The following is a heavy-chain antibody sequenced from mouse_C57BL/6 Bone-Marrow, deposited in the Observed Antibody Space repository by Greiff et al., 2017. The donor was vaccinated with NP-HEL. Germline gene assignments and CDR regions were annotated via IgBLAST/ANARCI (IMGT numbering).Heavy chain of an antibody. Sequence: VQLQQPGAELVRPGSSVKLSCKASGYTFTSYWMHWVKQRPIQGLEWIGNIDPSDSETHYNQKFKDKATLTVDKSSSTAYMQLSSLTSEDSAVYYCARGDYYGPWFAYWGQGTLVTVSA. CDR1: GYTFTSYW. J-gene: IGHJ3*01. CDR3: ARGDYYGPWFAY. V-gene: IGHV1-52*01. D-gene: IGHD1-1*01. CDR2: IDPSDSET.